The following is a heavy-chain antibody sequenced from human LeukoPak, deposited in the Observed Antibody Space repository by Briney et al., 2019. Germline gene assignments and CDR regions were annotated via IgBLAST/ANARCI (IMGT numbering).Heavy chain of an antibody. V-gene: IGHV3-23*01. CDR2: ISGSGDST. CDR1: GFTCSIYS. D-gene: IGHD3-10*01. J-gene: IGHJ4*02. Sequence: GSLRLSCAASGFTCSIYSMAWVRQATGNGLEWVSIISGSGDSTYFADSVKGRFTISRDNSKNTLFLQMNSLRAEDTAVYYCSRAAMVRGVDYFDYWGQGTLVTVSS. CDR3: SRAAMVRGVDYFDY.